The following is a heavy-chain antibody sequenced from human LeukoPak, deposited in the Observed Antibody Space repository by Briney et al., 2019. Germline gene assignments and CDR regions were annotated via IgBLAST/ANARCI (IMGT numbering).Heavy chain of an antibody. D-gene: IGHD3-3*01. CDR3: LVLRFLEWKVDY. J-gene: IGHJ4*02. CDR1: GFTFSGSA. Sequence: PGGSLRLSCAASGFTFSGSAMHWVRQASGKGLEWVGRIRSKANSYATAYAASVKGRFTISGDDSKNTAYLQMNSLKTEDTAVYYCLVLRFLEWKVDYWGQGTLVTVSS. V-gene: IGHV3-73*01. CDR2: IRSKANSYAT.